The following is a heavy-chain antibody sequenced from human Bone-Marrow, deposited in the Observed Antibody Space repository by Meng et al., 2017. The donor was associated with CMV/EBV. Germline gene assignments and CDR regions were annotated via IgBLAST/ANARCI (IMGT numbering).Heavy chain of an antibody. Sequence: LSCAASGFTFSDYPMSWIRQAPGKELEWISAISGDGSVTKIVDSVKSRFTMPRDNAKNSVYLQMNSLGVEDTAVYYCARTTPYYVENWGQGTLVTVSS. D-gene: IGHD1-1*01. CDR1: GFTFSDYP. J-gene: IGHJ4*02. V-gene: IGHV3-11*06. CDR2: ISGDGSVT. CDR3: ARTTPYYVEN.